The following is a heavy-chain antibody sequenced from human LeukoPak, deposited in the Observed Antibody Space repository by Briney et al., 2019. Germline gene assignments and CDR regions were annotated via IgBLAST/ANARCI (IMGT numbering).Heavy chain of an antibody. CDR2: IYSGGST. D-gene: IGHD3-22*01. J-gene: IGHJ4*02. CDR1: GFTVSSNY. CDR3: AKVGHYYDSSGYLDY. Sequence: GGSLRLSCAASGFTVSSNYMSWVRQAPGKGLEGVSVIYSGGSTYYADSVKGRFTISRDNSKNTLYLQMNSLRAEDTAVYYCAKVGHYYDSSGYLDYWGQGTLVTVSS. V-gene: IGHV3-66*02.